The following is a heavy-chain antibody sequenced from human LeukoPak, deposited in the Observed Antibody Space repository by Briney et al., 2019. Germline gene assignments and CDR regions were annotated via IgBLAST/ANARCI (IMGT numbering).Heavy chain of an antibody. CDR3: ARSRRITMIVVKAYYGMDV. J-gene: IGHJ6*02. V-gene: IGHV4-34*01. Sequence: PSETLSLTCAVYGGSFSGYYWSWIRQPPGKGLVWIGEINHSGSTNYNPSLKSRVTISVDTSKNQFSLKLSSVTAADTAVYYCARSRRITMIVVKAYYGMDVWGQGTTVTVSS. CDR1: GGSFSGYY. D-gene: IGHD3-22*01. CDR2: INHSGST.